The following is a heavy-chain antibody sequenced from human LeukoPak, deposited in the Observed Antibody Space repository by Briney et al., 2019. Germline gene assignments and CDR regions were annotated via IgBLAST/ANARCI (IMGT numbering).Heavy chain of an antibody. J-gene: IGHJ5*02. Sequence: SETLSLTCAVYGGSFSGYYWSWIRQPPGKGLEWIGEINHSGSTNYNPSLKSRVTISVDTSKNQFSLKLSSVTAADTAVYYCARDLYDYVWGSYLGHWFDPWGQGTLVTVSS. CDR1: GGSFSGYY. CDR2: INHSGST. D-gene: IGHD3-16*02. V-gene: IGHV4-34*01. CDR3: ARDLYDYVWGSYLGHWFDP.